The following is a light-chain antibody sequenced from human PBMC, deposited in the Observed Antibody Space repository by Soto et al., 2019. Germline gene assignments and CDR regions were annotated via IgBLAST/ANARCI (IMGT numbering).Light chain of an antibody. CDR2: SVS. CDR3: QQYGALPVT. V-gene: IGKV3-20*01. CDR1: QSVRGSS. Sequence: EVVLTQSPGTLSLSPGEGATLSCRASQSVRGSSLAWYQQKPGQAPRLLIYSVSSRATGIPDRFSGSGSGTDFTLTIRRLEPEDFAVYYCQQYGALPVTFGPGITVDIK. J-gene: IGKJ3*01.